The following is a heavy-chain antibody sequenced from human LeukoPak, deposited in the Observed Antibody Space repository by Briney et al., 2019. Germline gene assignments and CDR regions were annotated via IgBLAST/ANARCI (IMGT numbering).Heavy chain of an antibody. CDR1: GFTFSSYG. Sequence: GGSVRLSCAASGFTFSSYGMHWVRQAPGQGLEWVALIRYDGSNKNYADSVQGRFTISRDNSKNTLYMQMNSLRAEDTAVYYCAKDSYCSRTSCYFRADRSGFKDYWGQGTLVTVSS. V-gene: IGHV3-30*02. CDR3: AKDSYCSRTSCYFRADRSGFKDY. J-gene: IGHJ4*02. CDR2: IRYDGSNK. D-gene: IGHD2-2*01.